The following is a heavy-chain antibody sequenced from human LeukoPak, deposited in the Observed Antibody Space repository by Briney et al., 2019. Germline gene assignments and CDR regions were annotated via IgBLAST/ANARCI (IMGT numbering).Heavy chain of an antibody. CDR3: ARDRTYGDGPLYYYYGMDV. D-gene: IGHD4-17*01. CDR2: IYYSGST. Sequence: SETLSLTCTVSGGSTSSYYWSWIRQPPGKGLEWIGYIYYSGSTNYNPSLKSRVTISVDTSKNQFSLKLSSVTAADTAVYYCARDRTYGDGPLYYYYGMDVWGQGTTVTVSS. J-gene: IGHJ6*02. CDR1: GGSTSSYY. V-gene: IGHV4-59*01.